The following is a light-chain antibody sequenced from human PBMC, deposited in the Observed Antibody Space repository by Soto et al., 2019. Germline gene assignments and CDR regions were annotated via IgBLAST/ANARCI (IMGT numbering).Light chain of an antibody. CDR1: KLGDKF. J-gene: IGLJ1*01. CDR3: QAWDSNTHYV. Sequence: SYELTQPPSVSVSPGQTASITCSGEKLGDKFAWWYQQKPGQSPVLVISQDNKRPSGIPERFSGSNSGNTATLTISGTQAMDEADYYCQAWDSNTHYVFGSGTKVTVL. V-gene: IGLV3-1*01. CDR2: QDN.